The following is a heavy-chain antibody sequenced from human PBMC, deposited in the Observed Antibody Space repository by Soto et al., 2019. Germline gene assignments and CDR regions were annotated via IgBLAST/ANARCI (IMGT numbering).Heavy chain of an antibody. V-gene: IGHV1-18*01. CDR2: ISVYNGNT. CDR3: ARDLYYYDSSGYYDY. CDR1: GYTFTNYG. Sequence: GASVKVSCKASGYTFTNYGLSWVRQAPGQGLEWMGWISVYNGNTNYAQKVQGRVTMTTDTSTSTAYMELSRLRSDDTAVYYCARDLYYYDSSGYYDYWGQGTLVTVSS. D-gene: IGHD3-22*01. J-gene: IGHJ4*02.